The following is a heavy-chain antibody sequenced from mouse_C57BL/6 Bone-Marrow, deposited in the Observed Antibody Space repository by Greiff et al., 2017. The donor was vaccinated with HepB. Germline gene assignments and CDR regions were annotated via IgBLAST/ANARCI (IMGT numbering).Heavy chain of an antibody. D-gene: IGHD2-12*01. CDR1: GYTFTDYE. CDR3: TRPHYSLDY. V-gene: IGHV1-15*01. J-gene: IGHJ4*01. Sequence: QVQLQQSGAELVRPGASVTLSCKASGYTFTDYEMHWVKQTPVHGLEWIGAIDPETGGTAYNQKFKGKAILTADKSSSTAYMELRSLTSEDSAFYYCTRPHYSLDYWGQGTSVTVSS. CDR2: IDPETGGT.